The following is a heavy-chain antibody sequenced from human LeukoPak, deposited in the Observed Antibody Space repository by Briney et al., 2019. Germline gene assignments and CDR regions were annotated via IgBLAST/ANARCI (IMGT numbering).Heavy chain of an antibody. V-gene: IGHV1-18*01. CDR1: GYTFTSYG. CDR2: ISAYNGNT. Sequence: GASVKVSRKASGYTFTSYGISWVRQAPGQGLEWMGWISAYNGNTNYAQKLQGRVTMTTDTSTSTAYMELRSLRSEDTAVYYCARANSAYSTVTTSYLYWGQGTLVTVSS. CDR3: ARANSAYSTVTTSYLY. D-gene: IGHD4-17*01. J-gene: IGHJ4*02.